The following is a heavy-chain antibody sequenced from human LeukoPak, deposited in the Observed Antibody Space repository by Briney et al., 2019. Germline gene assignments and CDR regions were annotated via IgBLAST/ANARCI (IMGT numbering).Heavy chain of an antibody. CDR3: AKVNNIAAAGTFDY. CDR2: ISGSGVGT. V-gene: IGHV3-23*01. CDR1: GFTFSTYA. Sequence: GGSLRLSCAASGFTFSTYAMSWVRQAPGKGLEWVSAISGSGVGTYYADSVKGRLTISRDNSKNTLYVQMNSLRAEDTAVYYCAKVNNIAAAGTFDYWGQGTLVTVSP. J-gene: IGHJ4*02. D-gene: IGHD6-13*01.